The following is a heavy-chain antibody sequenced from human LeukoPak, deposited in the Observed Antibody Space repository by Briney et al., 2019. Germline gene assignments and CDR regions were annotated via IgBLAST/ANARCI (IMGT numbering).Heavy chain of an antibody. V-gene: IGHV1-69*06. CDR1: GDTFNSYV. Sequence: ASVKVSCKASGDTFNSYVISWVRQAPGQGLEWMGGIIPIFESTNHAPKFQDRVTITADTSTSTAYMELSSLRSEDTAVYYCARLGGTYDPDYWGQGTLVTVSS. J-gene: IGHJ4*02. CDR3: ARLGGTYDPDY. CDR2: IIPIFEST. D-gene: IGHD5-12*01.